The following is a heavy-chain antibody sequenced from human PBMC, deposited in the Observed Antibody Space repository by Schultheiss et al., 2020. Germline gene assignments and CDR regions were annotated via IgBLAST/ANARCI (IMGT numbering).Heavy chain of an antibody. D-gene: IGHD1-1*01. CDR1: GDSVSSNSAA. CDR2: TYYRSKWYN. Sequence: SQPLSLTCAISGDSVSSNSAAWNWIRQSPSRGLEWLGGTYYRSKWYNNYAVSVKSRITINPDTSKNQFSLQLNSVTPEDTAVYYCAILERLRDDAFDIWGQGTMVTVSS. J-gene: IGHJ3*02. CDR3: AILERLRDDAFDI. V-gene: IGHV6-1*01.